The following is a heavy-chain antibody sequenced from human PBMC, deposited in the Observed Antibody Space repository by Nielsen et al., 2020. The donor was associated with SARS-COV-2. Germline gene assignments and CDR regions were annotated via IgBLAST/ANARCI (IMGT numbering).Heavy chain of an antibody. V-gene: IGHV3-74*01. J-gene: IGHJ2*01. D-gene: IGHD5-18*01. CDR3: ARDNEYSYGPYWYFDL. CDR2: INSDGSST. Sequence: GESLKISCAASGFTFSSYSMNWVRQAPGKGLVWVSRINSDGSSTSYADSVKGRFTISRDNAKNTLYLQMNSLRAEDTAVYYCARDNEYSYGPYWYFDLWGRGTLVTVSS. CDR1: GFTFSSYS.